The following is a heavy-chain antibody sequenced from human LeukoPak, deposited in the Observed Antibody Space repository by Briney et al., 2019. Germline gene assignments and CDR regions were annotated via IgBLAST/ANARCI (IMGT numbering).Heavy chain of an antibody. V-gene: IGHV3-66*01. CDR1: GFTVSSHY. CDR2: IYSGDNT. D-gene: IGHD1-26*01. J-gene: IGHJ4*02. CDR3: ARADSGSYYGNFDY. Sequence: GGSLRLSCAASGFTVSSHYMSWVRQAPGKGLEWVSVIYSGDNTYYADSVKGRFTISKDNSKNTLYLQMNSLRAEDTAVYYCARADSGSYYGNFDYWGQGTLVTVFS.